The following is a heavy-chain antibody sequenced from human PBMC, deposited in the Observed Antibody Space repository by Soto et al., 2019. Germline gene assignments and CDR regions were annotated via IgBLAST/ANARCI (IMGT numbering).Heavy chain of an antibody. CDR2: IYPGDSDT. CDR1: GYIFTSYW. D-gene: IGHD3-10*01. CDR3: ARRSTSGENYYYGMDV. V-gene: IGHV5-51*01. J-gene: IGHJ6*02. Sequence: PGESLKISCNGSGYIFTSYWIGWVRQMPGKGLEWMGIIYPGDSDTRYSPSFQGQVTISADKSISTAYLQWSSLKASDTAMYYCARRSTSGENYYYGMDVWGQGTTVTVSS.